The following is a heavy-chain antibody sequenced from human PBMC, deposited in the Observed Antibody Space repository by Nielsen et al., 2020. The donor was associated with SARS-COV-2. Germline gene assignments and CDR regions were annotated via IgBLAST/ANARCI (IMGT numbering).Heavy chain of an antibody. CDR3: ARDWSRAFDV. V-gene: IGHV3-7*01. CDR1: GFTFSSLW. CDR2: IKPDGSEK. J-gene: IGHJ3*01. Sequence: GESLKTSCAASGFTFSSLWMSWVRQVPGKGLEWVADIKPDGSEKVYVDSVKGRFTISRDNAKNSMSLQMNSLRVEDTAVYYCARDWSRAFDVWGQGTMVTVSS.